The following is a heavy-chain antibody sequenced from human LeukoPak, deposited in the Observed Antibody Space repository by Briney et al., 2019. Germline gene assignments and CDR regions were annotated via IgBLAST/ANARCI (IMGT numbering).Heavy chain of an antibody. V-gene: IGHV5-51*01. CDR3: ARLDEGFYYDDVDFNF. CDR1: GYIFTNYR. Sequence: GESLKISCRASGYIFTNYRVAWVRQMPGKGLEWVGIIYPGDSETTYSPSFQGHVTISVDKSLTTAYLQWNTLKASDTAMYYCARLDEGFYYDDVDFNFWGQGTLIAVSS. D-gene: IGHD3-16*01. J-gene: IGHJ4*02. CDR2: IYPGDSET.